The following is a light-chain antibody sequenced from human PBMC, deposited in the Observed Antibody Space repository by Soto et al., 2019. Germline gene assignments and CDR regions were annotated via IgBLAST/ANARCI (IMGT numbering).Light chain of an antibody. CDR2: GAS. CDR3: QQYNNWPWT. J-gene: IGKJ1*01. CDR1: QSVSSIY. Sequence: KMSPGALSLSKGERATLSCRASQSVSSIYLAWYQQKPGQAPRLLIYGASTRATGIPARFSGSGSGTDFTLTISSLQSEDFAVYYCQQYNNWPWTFAQG. V-gene: IGKV3-15*01.